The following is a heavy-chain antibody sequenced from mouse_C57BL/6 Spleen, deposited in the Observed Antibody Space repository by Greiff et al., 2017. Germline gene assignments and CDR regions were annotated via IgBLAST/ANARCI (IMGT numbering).Heavy chain of an antibody. D-gene: IGHD3-2*02. CDR1: GYTFTSYW. CDR2: IDPSDSYT. J-gene: IGHJ2*01. Sequence: QVHVKQPGAELVMPGASVKLSCKASGYTFTSYWMHWVKQRPGQGLEWIGEIDPSDSYTNYNQKFKGKSTLTVDKSSSTAYMQLSSLTSEDSAVYYCARWNSSGYYLDYWGQGTTLTVSS. CDR3: ARWNSSGYYLDY. V-gene: IGHV1-69*01.